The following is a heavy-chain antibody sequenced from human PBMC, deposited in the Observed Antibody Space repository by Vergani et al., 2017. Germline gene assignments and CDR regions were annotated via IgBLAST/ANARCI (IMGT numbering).Heavy chain of an antibody. CDR2: ISGSGGST. Sequence: EVRLLESGGGLVQPGGSLRLSCAASGFTFSSYAMSWVRQAPGKGLEWVSAISGSGGSTYYADSVKGRFTISRDNSKNTLYLQMNSLRAEDTAVYYCAKLALREGSGRLYYFDYWGQGTLVTVSS. J-gene: IGHJ4*02. V-gene: IGHV3-23*01. D-gene: IGHD1-26*01. CDR3: AKLALREGSGRLYYFDY. CDR1: GFTFSSYA.